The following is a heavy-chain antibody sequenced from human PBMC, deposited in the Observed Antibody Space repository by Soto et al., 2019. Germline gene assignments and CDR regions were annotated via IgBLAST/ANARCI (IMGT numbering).Heavy chain of an antibody. CDR3: ARGRYYDSSGYYNFDY. Sequence: QVQLVQSGAEVKKPGASVKVSCKASGYTFTGYYMHWVRQAPGQGLEWMGWINPNSGGTNYAQKSHVWVTTTRDTSISTAYMELSRLRSDDTAVYYCARGRYYDSSGYYNFDYWGQGTLVTVSS. D-gene: IGHD3-22*01. CDR1: GYTFTGYY. CDR2: INPNSGGT. V-gene: IGHV1-2*04. J-gene: IGHJ4*02.